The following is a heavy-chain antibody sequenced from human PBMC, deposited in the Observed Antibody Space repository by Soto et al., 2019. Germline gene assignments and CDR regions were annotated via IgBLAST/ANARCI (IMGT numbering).Heavy chain of an antibody. CDR2: ISGSGGST. D-gene: IGHD6-19*01. J-gene: IGHJ4*02. V-gene: IGHV3-23*01. Sequence: PGGSLRLSCAASGFTFSSYAMSWVRQAPGKGLEWVSAISGSGGSTYYADSVKGRFTISRDNSKNTLYLQMNSLRAEDTAVYYCAKDRNAYSSGWDDYGGQGTLVTVSS. CDR3: AKDRNAYSSGWDDY. CDR1: GFTFSSYA.